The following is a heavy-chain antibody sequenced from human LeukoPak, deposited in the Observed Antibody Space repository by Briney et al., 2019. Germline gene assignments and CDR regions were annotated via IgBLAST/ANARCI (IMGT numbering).Heavy chain of an antibody. CDR1: GFTFDDYG. CDR3: ARGSGIAVAGTLSFDY. V-gene: IGHV3-20*04. CDR2: INWNGGST. D-gene: IGHD6-19*01. J-gene: IGHJ4*02. Sequence: GGSLRLSCAASGFTFDDYGMSWDRQAHGRGLEWVSGINWNGGSTGYADSVKGRFTISRDNAKNSLYLQMHSLRAEDTALYYCARGSGIAVAGTLSFDYWGQGTLVTVSS.